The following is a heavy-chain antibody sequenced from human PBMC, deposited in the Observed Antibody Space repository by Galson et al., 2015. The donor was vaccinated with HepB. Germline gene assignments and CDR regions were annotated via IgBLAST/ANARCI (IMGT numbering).Heavy chain of an antibody. J-gene: IGHJ6*02. V-gene: IGHV1-69*13. CDR2: IIPIFGTA. D-gene: IGHD6-19*01. CDR3: ARAIAVAGLYYYYYGMDV. CDR1: GGTFSSYA. Sequence: SVKVSCKASGGTFSSYAISWVRQAPGQGLEWMGGIIPIFGTANYAQKFQGRVTITADESTSTAYMELSSLRSEDTAVYYCARAIAVAGLYYYYYGMDVWGQGTTVTVSS.